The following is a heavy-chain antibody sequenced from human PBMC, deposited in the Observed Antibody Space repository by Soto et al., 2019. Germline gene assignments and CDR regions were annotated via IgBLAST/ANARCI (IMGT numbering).Heavy chain of an antibody. J-gene: IGHJ4*02. Sequence: PGGSLRLSCAASGFTFDDNAMHWVRQVLGKGLEWVSSISWNSGYIGYADSVKGRFITSRDNAKNSLYLQMNSLRPEDTALYYCVRSKGGYSYGTPFDYWGQGTLVTVSS. D-gene: IGHD5-18*01. CDR3: VRSKGGYSYGTPFDY. CDR2: ISWNSGYI. CDR1: GFTFDDNA. V-gene: IGHV3-9*01.